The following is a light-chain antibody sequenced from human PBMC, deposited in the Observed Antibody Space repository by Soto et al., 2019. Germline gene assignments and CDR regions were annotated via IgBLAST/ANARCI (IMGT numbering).Light chain of an antibody. CDR3: QQYGSAPRT. V-gene: IGKV3-20*01. Sequence: ELVLTQSPGTLSLSQGERATLSCRASQSISSSYLAWYQQKPGQAPRLLIYGASTRATGIPDRFSGSGSGTDFTLTISRLECEEFAVYYCQQYGSAPRTFGQGTKVDIK. CDR2: GAS. CDR1: QSISSSY. J-gene: IGKJ1*01.